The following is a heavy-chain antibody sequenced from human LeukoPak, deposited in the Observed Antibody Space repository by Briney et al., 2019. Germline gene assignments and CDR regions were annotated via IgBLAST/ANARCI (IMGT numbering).Heavy chain of an antibody. J-gene: IGHJ4*02. Sequence: ASVKVSCKASGYTFTGYYMHWVRQAPGQGLEWMGWINPNSGGTNYAQKFQGRVTMTRDTSISTAYMELSRLRSDDTAVYYCARSEGQGHMTSPYVYWGQGTLVTVSS. CDR2: INPNSGGT. V-gene: IGHV1-2*02. CDR3: ARSEGQGHMTSPYVY. CDR1: GYTFTGYY. D-gene: IGHD2-21*01.